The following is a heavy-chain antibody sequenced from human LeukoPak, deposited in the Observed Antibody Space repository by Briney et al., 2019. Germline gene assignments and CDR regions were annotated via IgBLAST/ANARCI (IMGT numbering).Heavy chain of an antibody. J-gene: IGHJ4*02. Sequence: GGSLRLSCAASGFSFRSHAMSWVRQAPGKGLEWVSSITSSGESTCYADSGKGRFTISRDNSKNTLYLQMNSLRADDTAVYYCAKDRPNYYGSDGNYYKRDGDYWGQGTLVTVSS. CDR2: ITSSGEST. CDR3: AKDRPNYYGSDGNYYKRDGDY. V-gene: IGHV3-23*01. D-gene: IGHD3-10*01. CDR1: GFSFRSHA.